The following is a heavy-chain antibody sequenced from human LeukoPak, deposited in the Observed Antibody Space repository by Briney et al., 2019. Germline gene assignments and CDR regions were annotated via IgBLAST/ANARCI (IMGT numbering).Heavy chain of an antibody. Sequence: SETLSLTCAVYGGSFSGYYWSWIRQPPGKGLEWIGEINHSGSTNYNPSLKSRVTISVDTSKSQFSLKLSSVTAADTAVYYCARGGCSGGSCYYYFDYWGQGTLVTVSS. J-gene: IGHJ4*02. D-gene: IGHD2-15*01. CDR2: INHSGST. CDR1: GGSFSGYY. CDR3: ARGGCSGGSCYYYFDY. V-gene: IGHV4-34*01.